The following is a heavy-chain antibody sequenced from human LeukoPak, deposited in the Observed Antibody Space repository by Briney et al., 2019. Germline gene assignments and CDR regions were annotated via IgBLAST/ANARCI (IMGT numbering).Heavy chain of an antibody. Sequence: SETLSLTCTVSGGFISSSSYFWGWIRQSPGKGLEWIGSIYSSGTTYYNPSLKSRVTISVDTSKNQFSLRLSSVTAADTAVYYCAKHWDAFDIWGQGTMVTVSS. CDR3: AKHWDAFDI. V-gene: IGHV4-39*01. CDR2: IYSSGTT. CDR1: GGFISSSSYF. J-gene: IGHJ3*02.